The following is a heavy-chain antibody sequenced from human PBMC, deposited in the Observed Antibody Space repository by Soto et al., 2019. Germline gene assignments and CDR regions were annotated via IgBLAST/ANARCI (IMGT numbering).Heavy chain of an antibody. CDR3: ARVTRQWPHDYGMDV. D-gene: IGHD6-19*01. J-gene: IGHJ6*02. V-gene: IGHV1-69*02. CDR2: IIPILGIA. Sequence: QVQLVQSGAEVKKPGSSVKVSCKASGDTFSSYTISWVRQAPGQGLEWMGRIIPILGIANYAQKFQGRVTITADKTTSTAYMALSSLRSEDPAVYYCARVTRQWPHDYGMDVWGQGTTVTVSS. CDR1: GDTFSSYT.